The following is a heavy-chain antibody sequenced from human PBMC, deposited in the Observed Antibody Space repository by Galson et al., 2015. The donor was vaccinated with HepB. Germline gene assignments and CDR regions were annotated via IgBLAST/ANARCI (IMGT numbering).Heavy chain of an antibody. J-gene: IGHJ6*02. Sequence: SVKVSCKASGGTFSSYAISWVRQAPGQGLEWMGGIIPIFGAANYAQKFQGRVTITADESTSTAYMELSSLRSEDTAVYYCASFYGDPSAYYYYGMDVWGQGTTVTVSS. CDR3: ASFYGDPSAYYYYGMDV. CDR1: GGTFSSYA. V-gene: IGHV1-69*13. CDR2: IIPIFGAA. D-gene: IGHD4-17*01.